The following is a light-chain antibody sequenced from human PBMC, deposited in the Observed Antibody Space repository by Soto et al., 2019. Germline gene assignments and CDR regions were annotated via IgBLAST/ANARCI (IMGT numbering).Light chain of an antibody. J-gene: IGLJ1*01. Sequence: QSALTQPASVSGSPGQSITISCSGTTSDVGGYNLVSWYQQHTAKAPKLLIYEGTQRPSGVSNRFSGSKSGNTASLTISGLQAEDEAEYYCSSYTNINTRACVFGTGTKLTVL. CDR2: EGT. CDR1: TSDVGGYNL. CDR3: SSYTNINTRACV. V-gene: IGLV2-14*02.